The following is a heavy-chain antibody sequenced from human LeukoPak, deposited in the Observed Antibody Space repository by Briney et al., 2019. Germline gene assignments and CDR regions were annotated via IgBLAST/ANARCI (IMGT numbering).Heavy chain of an antibody. D-gene: IGHD3-22*01. J-gene: IGHJ2*01. CDR2: IYYSGST. Sequence: SETLSLTCTVSGGSISTSNYYWGWIRQPPGKGLEWIGSIYYSGSTYYNPSLKSRVTISVDTSKNQFSLKLSSVTAADTAVYYCARIYDSSGYYYRRGTWYFDLWGRGTLVTVSS. V-gene: IGHV4-39*07. CDR1: GGSISTSNYY. CDR3: ARIYDSSGYYYRRGTWYFDL.